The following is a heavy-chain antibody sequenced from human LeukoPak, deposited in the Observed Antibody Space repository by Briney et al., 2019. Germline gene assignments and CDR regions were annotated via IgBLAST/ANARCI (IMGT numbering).Heavy chain of an antibody. CDR3: ARRGDTAVISDY. V-gene: IGHV5-51*01. D-gene: IGHD5-18*01. J-gene: IGHJ4*02. CDR1: GDRFTSYW. Sequence: GESLKISCKGSGDRFTSYWIAWVRQMPGKGLEWLGIIYPGDSDTRYSPSFQGQVTISADKSISTAYLQWSSLKASDTAMYYCARRGDTAVISDYWGQGTLVTVSS. CDR2: IYPGDSDT.